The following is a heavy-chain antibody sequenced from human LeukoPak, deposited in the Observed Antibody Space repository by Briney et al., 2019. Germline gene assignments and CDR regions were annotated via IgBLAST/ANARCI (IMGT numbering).Heavy chain of an antibody. CDR1: GFTFSSYA. V-gene: IGHV3-23*01. D-gene: IGHD1-14*01. J-gene: IGHJ3*02. CDR2: IGGSGGRS. CDR3: AKEGDPDMGPFDI. Sequence: GGSLRLSCTTSGFTFSSYAMGWVRQAPGKGLEWASSIGGSGGRSYYADSVKGRFTLSRDNSKNTLYLQMNSMRDEDTAVYYCAKEGDPDMGPFDIWGQGTVVTVSS.